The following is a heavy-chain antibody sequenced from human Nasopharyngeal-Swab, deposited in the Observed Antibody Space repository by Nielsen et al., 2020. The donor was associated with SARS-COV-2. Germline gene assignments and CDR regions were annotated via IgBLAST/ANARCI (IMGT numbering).Heavy chain of an antibody. D-gene: IGHD7-27*01. Sequence: GESLKISCTASGSTFGDYAMSWVRQAPGKGLEWVGFIRSKAYGGTTEYAASVKGRFTISRDDSKSIAYLQMNSLKTEDTAVYYCTRDLSLNWGYDYYYYMDVWGKGTTVTVSS. V-gene: IGHV3-49*04. CDR3: TRDLSLNWGYDYYYYMDV. CDR2: IRSKAYGGTT. J-gene: IGHJ6*03. CDR1: GSTFGDYA.